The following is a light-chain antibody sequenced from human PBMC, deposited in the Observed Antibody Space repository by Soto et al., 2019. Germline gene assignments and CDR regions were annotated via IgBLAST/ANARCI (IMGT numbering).Light chain of an antibody. Sequence: EIVLTQSPATLSLSPGERATLSCRASQSVSSYLAWYQQKPGQAPRLLIYDASNRATGIPARFSGSGSGTDVSLTIISREHEDFAVYYCQQRRNWPPWTFGQGTKVEIK. J-gene: IGKJ1*01. CDR3: QQRRNWPPWT. CDR1: QSVSSY. CDR2: DAS. V-gene: IGKV3-11*01.